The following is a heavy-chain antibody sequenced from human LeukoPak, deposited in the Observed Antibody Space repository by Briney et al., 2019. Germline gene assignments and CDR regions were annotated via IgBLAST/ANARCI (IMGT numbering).Heavy chain of an antibody. J-gene: IGHJ6*02. CDR3: AKDSKYQVLMNSYYGMDV. CDR2: INNSGST. CDR1: GVSFSDYY. V-gene: IGHV4-34*01. D-gene: IGHD2-2*01. Sequence: PSETLSLTCAVYGVSFSDYYWSWIRQPPGKGLEWIGEINNSGSTNYNPSLKSRVTISVDTSKNQFSLRLRSVTAADTAVYYCAKDSKYQVLMNSYYGMDVWGQGTTATVSS.